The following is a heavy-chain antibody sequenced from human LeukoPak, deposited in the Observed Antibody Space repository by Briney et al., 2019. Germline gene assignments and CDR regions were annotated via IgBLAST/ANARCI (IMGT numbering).Heavy chain of an antibody. J-gene: IGHJ4*02. D-gene: IGHD5-12*01. Sequence: PGGSLRLSCAASGFTFSSYAMNWVRQAPGKGLEWVSGISGSGGSTYYADSVKGRFTISRDNSKNTLYLQMNSLRAEDTAVHYCVKADGGYDLLFDYWGQGTLVTVSS. CDR2: ISGSGGST. V-gene: IGHV3-23*01. CDR1: GFTFSSYA. CDR3: VKADGGYDLLFDY.